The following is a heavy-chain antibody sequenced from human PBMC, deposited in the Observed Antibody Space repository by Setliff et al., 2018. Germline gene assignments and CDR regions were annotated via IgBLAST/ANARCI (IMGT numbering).Heavy chain of an antibody. J-gene: IGHJ6*02. V-gene: IGHV3-11*04. CDR1: GFTVSAYD. CDR3: ARDGVFYAMDF. Sequence: GGSLRLSCAASGFTVSAYDMSWVRQVPGKGLEWLSKISGDGNTVYYADSVRGRFTISRDNAKNSLYLQMNSLRAEDSAVYYCARDGVFYAMDFWGQGTTVTVSS. D-gene: IGHD3-10*01. CDR2: ISGDGNTV.